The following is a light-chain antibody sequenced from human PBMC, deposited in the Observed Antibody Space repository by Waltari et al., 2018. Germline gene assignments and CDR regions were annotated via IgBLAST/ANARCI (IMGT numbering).Light chain of an antibody. J-gene: IGLJ3*02. CDR1: SSNIGAGFD. V-gene: IGLV1-40*01. Sequence: QSVLTQPPSVSGAPGQRVTISCTGSSSNIGAGFDVHWYQQLPRTAPKLLIYGNTKRPAGVPDRFSGSKSGTSASLAITGLQAEDEADYYCQSYDGSLSGSRVFGGGTKVTVL. CDR2: GNT. CDR3: QSYDGSLSGSRV.